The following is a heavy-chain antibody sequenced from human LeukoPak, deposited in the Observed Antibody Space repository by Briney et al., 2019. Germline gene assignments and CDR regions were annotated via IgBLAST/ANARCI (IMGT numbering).Heavy chain of an antibody. V-gene: IGHV4-59*01. CDR1: GGSFNSYS. CDR2: IYYSGST. J-gene: IGHJ4*02. Sequence: SETLSLTCTVSGGSFNSYSWTWIRQPPGKGLEWIGYIYYSGSTNYNPSLKSRVTISVDTSKNQFSLKLSSVTAADTAVYYCARGQYTYGGAYFDCWGQGTLVTVSS. D-gene: IGHD5-18*01. CDR3: ARGQYTYGGAYFDC.